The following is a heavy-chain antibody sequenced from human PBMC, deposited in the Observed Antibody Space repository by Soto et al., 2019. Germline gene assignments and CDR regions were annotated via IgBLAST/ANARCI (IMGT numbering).Heavy chain of an antibody. Sequence: ASVKVSCKASGYTFTGYYMHWVRQAPGQGLEWMGWINPNSGGTNYAQKFQGWVNMTRDTSIRTVYMELSRPRTDDTAVSYCARDRGSVSRYFDYWGQGTLVTVSS. CDR2: INPNSGGT. D-gene: IGHD6-19*01. CDR1: GYTFTGYY. CDR3: ARDRGSVSRYFDY. J-gene: IGHJ4*02. V-gene: IGHV1-2*04.